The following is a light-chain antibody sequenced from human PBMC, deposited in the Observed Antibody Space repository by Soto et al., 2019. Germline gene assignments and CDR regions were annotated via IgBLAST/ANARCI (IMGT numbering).Light chain of an antibody. CDR3: QVWESSSDHLV. CDR1: NIGGKS. CDR2: DDS. Sequence: SYELTQPPSVSVAPGQTARITCGGNNIGGKSVHWYQQKPGQAPVLVVYDDSDRPSGIPERFSGSNSGNTATLTITRVEDGDEADYYCQVWESSSDHLVFGGGTKVTVL. V-gene: IGLV3-21*02. J-gene: IGLJ2*01.